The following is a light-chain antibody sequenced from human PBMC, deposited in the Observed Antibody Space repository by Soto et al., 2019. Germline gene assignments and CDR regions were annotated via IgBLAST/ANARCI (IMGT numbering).Light chain of an antibody. CDR1: QSVGSN. CDR3: RRYNNWPPDRT. J-gene: IGKJ1*01. Sequence: EIVMTQSPATLSVSPGERATLSCRASQSVGSNLAWYQQKPGQAPRLLIYGASTRATGIPARFSGSGSGTEFTLTISSLRSEDFAIDFCRRYNNWPPDRTFGQGTKVEIK. CDR2: GAS. V-gene: IGKV3-15*01.